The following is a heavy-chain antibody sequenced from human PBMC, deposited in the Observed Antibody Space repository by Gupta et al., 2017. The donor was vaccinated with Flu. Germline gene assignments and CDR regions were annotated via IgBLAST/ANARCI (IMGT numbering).Heavy chain of an antibody. CDR2: ISYDGSNK. CDR3: ARDYYGMDV. J-gene: IGHJ6*02. Sequence: QVQLVESGGGVVQPGRSLRLSCAASGFTFSRYGMHWVRQAPGKGLEWVAVISYDGSNKYYADSVKGRFTISRDNSKNTLYLQMNSLRAEDTAVYYSARDYYGMDVWGQGTTVTVSS. V-gene: IGHV3-30*03. CDR1: GFTFSRYG.